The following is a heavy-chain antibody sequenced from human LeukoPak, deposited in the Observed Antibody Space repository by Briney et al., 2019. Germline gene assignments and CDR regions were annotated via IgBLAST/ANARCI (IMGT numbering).Heavy chain of an antibody. CDR3: AKGYDITTYYLDY. Sequence: GGSLRLSCAASGFTFSDYDIHWVRQAPGKGLEWVAFIRFDGNHKYYADSVKGRFTVSRDNSKNTLYLRMNSLRPEDTAVYYCAKGYDITTYYLDYWGQGTLVTVST. J-gene: IGHJ4*02. V-gene: IGHV3-30*02. CDR2: IRFDGNHK. D-gene: IGHD2/OR15-2a*01. CDR1: GFTFSDYD.